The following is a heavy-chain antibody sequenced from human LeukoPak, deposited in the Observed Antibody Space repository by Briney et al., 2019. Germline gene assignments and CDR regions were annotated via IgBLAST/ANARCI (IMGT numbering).Heavy chain of an antibody. Sequence: SETLSLTCTVSGGSISSYYWSWIRQPPGKGLEWIGYIYYSGSTNYNPSLKSRVTISVDTSKNQFSLKLSSVTAADTAVYYCARRRGSYPNWFDPWGQGTLVTVYS. V-gene: IGHV4-59*08. CDR2: IYYSGST. D-gene: IGHD1-26*01. CDR3: ARRRGSYPNWFDP. CDR1: GGSISSYY. J-gene: IGHJ5*02.